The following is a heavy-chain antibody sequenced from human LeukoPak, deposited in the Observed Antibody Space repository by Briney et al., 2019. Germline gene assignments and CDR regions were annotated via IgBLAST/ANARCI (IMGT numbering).Heavy chain of an antibody. V-gene: IGHV3-66*01. CDR1: GFSISDKY. CDR3: AREGNFDRSGYYFDY. CDR2: IYSGDST. J-gene: IGHJ4*02. D-gene: IGHD3-22*01. Sequence: GGSLRLSCAASGFSISDKYMNWVRQAPGRGLEWVSVIYSGDSTYYADSVKGRFTISRDNSRNTLYLRMNTLSVEDTAVYYCAREGNFDRSGYYFDYWGQGTLVTVSS.